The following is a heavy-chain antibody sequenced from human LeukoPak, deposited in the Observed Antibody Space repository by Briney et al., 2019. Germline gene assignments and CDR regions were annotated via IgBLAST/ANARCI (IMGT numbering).Heavy chain of an antibody. V-gene: IGHV4-34*01. J-gene: IGHJ6*03. CDR3: ARLSNNRYYGDYGHGYYYYYMDV. CDR2: INHSGST. D-gene: IGHD4-17*01. CDR1: GGSFSGYY. Sequence: KPSETLSLTCAVYGGSFSGYYWSWIRQPPGKGLEWIGEINHSGSTNYNPSLKSRVTISVDTSKNQFSLKLSSVTAADTAVYYCARLSNNRYYGDYGHGYYYYYMDVWGKGTTVTISS.